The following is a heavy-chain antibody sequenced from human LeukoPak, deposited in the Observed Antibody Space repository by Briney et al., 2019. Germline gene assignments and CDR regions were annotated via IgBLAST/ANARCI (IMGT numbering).Heavy chain of an antibody. J-gene: IGHJ4*02. CDR3: ARDPSGSWQRFDY. CDR1: GNTFSSYF. CDR2: ISPGGGST. V-gene: IGHV1-46*01. Sequence: ASVKVSCKASGNTFSSYFIHWVRQAPGQGLEWMGIISPGGGSTTYAQELQGRVTMTRDTSTSTVYMQLNSLRSEDMAVYYCARDPSGSWQRFDYWGQGTLVTVSS. D-gene: IGHD1-26*01.